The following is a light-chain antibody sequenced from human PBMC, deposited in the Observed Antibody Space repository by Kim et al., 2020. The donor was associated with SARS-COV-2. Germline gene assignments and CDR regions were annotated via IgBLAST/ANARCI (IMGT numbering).Light chain of an antibody. CDR3: QQYYSTPRT. V-gene: IGKV4-1*01. CDR2: WAS. CDR1: QSVLYSSNNKNY. J-gene: IGKJ2*01. Sequence: RATINRKSSQSVLYSSNNKNYLAWYQQKPGQPPKLLIYWASTRESGVPDRFSGSGSGTDFTLTISSLQAEDVAVYYCQQYYSTPRTFGQGTKLEI.